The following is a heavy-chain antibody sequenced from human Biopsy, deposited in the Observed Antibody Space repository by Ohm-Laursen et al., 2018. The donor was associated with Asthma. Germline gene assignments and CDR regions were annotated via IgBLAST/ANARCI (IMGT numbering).Heavy chain of an antibody. D-gene: IGHD3-22*01. V-gene: IGHV1-46*01. CDR1: GYTFSSYQ. J-gene: IGHJ3*02. CDR2: IKPISE. Sequence: ASVNVSCKASGYTFSSYQMHWVRQAPEQGLECLGMIKPISEYAQKFQGRVTMTRDTSTSTVYMDLSSLRSEETAVYYCARSLIVADGSDAFDIWGQGTMVTVSS. CDR3: ARSLIVADGSDAFDI.